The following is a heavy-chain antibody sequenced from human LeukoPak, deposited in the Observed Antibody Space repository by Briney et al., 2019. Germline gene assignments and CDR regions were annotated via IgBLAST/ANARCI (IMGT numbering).Heavy chain of an antibody. CDR2: ICGSDGST. CDR1: GFTFNNYY. D-gene: IGHD3-10*01. V-gene: IGHV3-23*01. Sequence: GGSLRLSCVASGFTFNNYYMTWVRQATGKGLEWVSTICGSDGSTYYADSVKGRFTISRDNPKNTQSLQMSSLRTEDTAIYYCVKDRYVARGDYLDFWGQGTLVTVSS. J-gene: IGHJ4*02. CDR3: VKDRYVARGDYLDF.